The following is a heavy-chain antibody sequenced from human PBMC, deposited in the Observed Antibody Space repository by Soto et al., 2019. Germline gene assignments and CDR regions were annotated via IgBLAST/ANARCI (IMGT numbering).Heavy chain of an antibody. CDR1: GGSMSSYY. Sequence: QVQLQESGPGLVKPSETLSLTCNVSGGSMSSYYWGWIRQPPGKGLEWIGYVYYSGSTNYNPSLKSRVTLSVDPSKNQFSLKLSSVTAADTAVYYCASYANYNHFWGQGTLVTVSS. CDR2: VYYSGST. D-gene: IGHD4-4*01. CDR3: ASYANYNHF. J-gene: IGHJ4*02. V-gene: IGHV4-59*01.